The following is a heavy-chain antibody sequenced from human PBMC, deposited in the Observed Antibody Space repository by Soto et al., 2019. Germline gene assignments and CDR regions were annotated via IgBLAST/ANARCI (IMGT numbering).Heavy chain of an antibody. J-gene: IGHJ4*02. D-gene: IGHD3-22*01. CDR1: GGSISSYY. CDR3: ASGYDSSGYYYDLYYFDY. V-gene: IGHV4-59*01. Sequence: SETLSLTCTVSGGSISSYYWSWIRQPPGKGLEWIGYIYYSGSTNYNPSLKSRVTISVDTSKNQFSLKLSSVTAADTAVYYCASGYDSSGYYYDLYYFDYWGQGTLVTVSS. CDR2: IYYSGST.